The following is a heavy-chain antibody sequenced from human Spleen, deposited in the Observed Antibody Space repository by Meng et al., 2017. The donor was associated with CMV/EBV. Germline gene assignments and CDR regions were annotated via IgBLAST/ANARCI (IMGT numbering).Heavy chain of an antibody. CDR2: INHSGST. J-gene: IGHJ4*02. V-gene: IGHV4-39*01. CDR1: GGSISSSSYY. D-gene: IGHD3-3*01. Sequence: SETLSLTCTVSGGSISSSSYYWGWIRQPPGKGLEWIGEINHSGSTNYNPSLKSRVTISVDTSKNQFSLRLRSVTDADTAVYYCARVGVVLVAVDYWGRGTLVTVSS. CDR3: ARVGVVLVAVDY.